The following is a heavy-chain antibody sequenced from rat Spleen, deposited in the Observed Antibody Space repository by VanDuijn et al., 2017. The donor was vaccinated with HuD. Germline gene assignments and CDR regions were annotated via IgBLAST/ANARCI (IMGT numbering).Heavy chain of an antibody. CDR2: ISTGGGNT. CDR3: AKAETGAYWYFDF. Sequence: EVQLVESGGGLVQPGRSLKLSCAASGFTYSNYVMAWVRQAPTKGLEWVASISTGGGNTYYRDSVKGRFTISRDNAKNTLYLQMDSRRSDATATYYCAKAETGAYWYFDFWGPGTMVTVSS. CDR1: GFTYSNYV. D-gene: IGHD4-2*01. J-gene: IGHJ1*01. V-gene: IGHV5S13*01.